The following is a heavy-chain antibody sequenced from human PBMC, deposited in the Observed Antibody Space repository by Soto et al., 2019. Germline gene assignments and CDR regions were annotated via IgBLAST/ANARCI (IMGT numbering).Heavy chain of an antibody. CDR1: GGSFSGYY. Sequence: SETLSLTCAVSGGSFSGYYWRWLRQPPGKGREWIEEINHSGSTNYNPSLKSRVTISVDTSKNQFSLTLSSVTAADTAVYYCARIKGLGVVVAATAWFDPWGQGTLVTVS. CDR2: INHSGST. CDR3: ARIKGLGVVVAATAWFDP. V-gene: IGHV4-34*01. J-gene: IGHJ5*02. D-gene: IGHD2-15*01.